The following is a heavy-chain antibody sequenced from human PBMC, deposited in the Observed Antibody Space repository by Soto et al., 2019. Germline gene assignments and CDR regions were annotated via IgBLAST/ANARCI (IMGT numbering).Heavy chain of an antibody. Sequence: GGSLRLSCAASGFTFSSYGMHWVRQAPGKGLEWVAVIWYDGSNKYYADSVKGRFTISRDNSKNTLYLQMNSLRAEDTAVYYCARDYCSGGSCYLDGGMDVWGQGTTVTVSS. D-gene: IGHD2-15*01. V-gene: IGHV3-33*01. CDR2: IWYDGSNK. J-gene: IGHJ6*02. CDR1: GFTFSSYG. CDR3: ARDYCSGGSCYLDGGMDV.